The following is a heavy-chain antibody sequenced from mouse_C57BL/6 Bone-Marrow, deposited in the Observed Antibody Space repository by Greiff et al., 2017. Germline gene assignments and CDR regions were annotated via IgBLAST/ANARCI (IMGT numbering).Heavy chain of an antibody. J-gene: IGHJ4*01. CDR3: ARDEWAYYAMDY. CDR1: GYSITSGYY. D-gene: IGHD1-3*01. Sequence: EVQLQESGPGLVKPSQSLSLTCSVTGYSITSGYYWNWIRQFPGNKLEWMGYISYDGSNNYNPSLKNRISITRDTSKNQFFLKLNSVTTEDTATYYCARDEWAYYAMDYWGQGTSVTVSS. V-gene: IGHV3-6*01. CDR2: ISYDGSN.